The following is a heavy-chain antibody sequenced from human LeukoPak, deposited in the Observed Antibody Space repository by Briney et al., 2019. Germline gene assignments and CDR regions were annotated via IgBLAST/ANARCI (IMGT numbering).Heavy chain of an antibody. CDR2: IIPIFGTA. V-gene: IGHV1-69*05. Sequence: SVKVSCKASGGTFSSYAISWVRQAPGQGLEWMGRIIPIFGTANYAQKFQGRVTITTDESTSPAYMELSSLRSEDTAVYYCASQAAWELPYSLDYWGQGTLVTVSS. D-gene: IGHD1-26*01. CDR3: ASQAAWELPYSLDY. CDR1: GGTFSSYA. J-gene: IGHJ4*02.